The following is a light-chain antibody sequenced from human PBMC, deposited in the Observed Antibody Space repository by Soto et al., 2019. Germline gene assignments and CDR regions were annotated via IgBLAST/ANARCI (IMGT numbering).Light chain of an antibody. CDR1: QGIGNY. J-gene: IGKJ2*01. Sequence: DIQMTQSPSSLSASVGDRVTITCRASQGIGNYLAWFQQKPGKAPEPLIYDASSLQSGVPSKFSGSGSGTDFTLTISSLQSEDFATYYCQQYNTYPYTFGQGTKLDIK. V-gene: IGKV1-16*02. CDR3: QQYNTYPYT. CDR2: DAS.